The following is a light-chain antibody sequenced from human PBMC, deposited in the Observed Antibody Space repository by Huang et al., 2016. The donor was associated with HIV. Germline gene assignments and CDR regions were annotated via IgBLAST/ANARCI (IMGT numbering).Light chain of an antibody. CDR1: QSISSY. J-gene: IGKJ1*01. V-gene: IGKV3-11*01. CDR2: DAS. CDR3: QQRSNWPPEGT. Sequence: ENVLTQSPATLSLSPGERATLSCRASQSISSYLAWYQQKPGQAPRLLIYDASNRATGVPARFSGSGSGTDFTLTISSLEPEDFAVYYCQQRSNWPPEGTFGQGTKVEIK.